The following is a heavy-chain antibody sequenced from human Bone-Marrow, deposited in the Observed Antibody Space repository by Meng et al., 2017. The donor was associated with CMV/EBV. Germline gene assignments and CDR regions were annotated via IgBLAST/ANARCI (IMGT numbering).Heavy chain of an antibody. CDR1: GFTFSSYS. V-gene: IGHV3-21*01. D-gene: IGHD3-3*01. CDR2: ISSSSSYI. CDR3: ARVLPTDYYYYGMDV. J-gene: IGHJ6*01. Sequence: LSLTCAASGFTFSSYSMNWVRQAPGKGLEWVSSISSSSSYIYYADSVKGRFTISRDNAKNSLYLQMNSLRAEDTAVYYCARVLPTDYYYYGMDVWGQGTTVTVSS.